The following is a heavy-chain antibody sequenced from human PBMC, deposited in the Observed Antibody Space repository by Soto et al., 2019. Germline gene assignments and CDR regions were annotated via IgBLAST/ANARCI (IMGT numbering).Heavy chain of an antibody. CDR3: ARDRGSSGWYSFDY. CDR1: GYTFTSNA. Sequence: XSVKVSCKASGYTFTSNAISSVRHAPGQGLEWMGWISAHNGNTNYAQKLQDRVTMTTDTSTSTAYMELRSLRSDDTAMYYCARDRGSSGWYSFDYWGQGTLVTVSS. CDR2: ISAHNGNT. V-gene: IGHV1-18*01. D-gene: IGHD6-19*01. J-gene: IGHJ4*02.